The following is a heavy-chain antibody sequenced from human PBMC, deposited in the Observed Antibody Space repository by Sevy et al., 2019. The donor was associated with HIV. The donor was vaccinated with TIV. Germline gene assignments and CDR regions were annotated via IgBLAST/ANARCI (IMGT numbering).Heavy chain of an antibody. CDR2: ISAYNGNT. V-gene: IGHV1-18*04. D-gene: IGHD5-18*01. J-gene: IGHJ4*02. CDR3: ARVYVDTAMFDFDY. Sequence: ASVKVACKASGYTFTSYGISWVRQAPGQGLEWMGCISAYNGNTNYAQKLQGRVTMTTDTSTSTAYMELRSLRSDDTAVYYCARVYVDTAMFDFDYWGQGTLVTVSS. CDR1: GYTFTSYG.